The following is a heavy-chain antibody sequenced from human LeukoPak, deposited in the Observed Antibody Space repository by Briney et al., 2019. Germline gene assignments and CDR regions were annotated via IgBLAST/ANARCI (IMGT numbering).Heavy chain of an antibody. D-gene: IGHD4-17*01. V-gene: IGHV3-7*01. CDR2: IKQDGSEK. CDR3: ARATVTDSIFVY. J-gene: IGHJ4*02. Sequence: GGSLRLSCVFPSLIFSHAWMNWVRQAPGKGLEWVANIKQDGSEKHYVDSVKGRFTISRDNAKNSLYLQMNSLRVEDTAVYYCARATVTDSIFVYWGQGTLVTVSS. CDR1: SLIFSHAW.